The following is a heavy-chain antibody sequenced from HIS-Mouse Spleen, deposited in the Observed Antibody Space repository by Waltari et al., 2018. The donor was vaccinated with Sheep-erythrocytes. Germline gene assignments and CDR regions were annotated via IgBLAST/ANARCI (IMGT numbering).Heavy chain of an antibody. CDR2: INPNSGGT. J-gene: IGHJ6*02. CDR3: ARVSTYCSSTSCYHLYYYYGMDV. CDR1: GYTFTGYY. D-gene: IGHD2-2*01. V-gene: IGHV1-2*02. Sequence: QVQLVQSGAEVKKPGASVKVSCKASGYTFTGYYMHWVRQAPGPGLEWMGWINPNSGGTNNAQKFKGRVTMTRDPSISTAYMELGRLRSDDTAVYYCARVSTYCSSTSCYHLYYYYGMDVWGQGTTVTVSS.